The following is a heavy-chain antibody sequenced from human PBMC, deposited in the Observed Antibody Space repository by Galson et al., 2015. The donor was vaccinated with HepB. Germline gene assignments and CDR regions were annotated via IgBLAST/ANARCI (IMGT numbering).Heavy chain of an antibody. J-gene: IGHJ4*02. D-gene: IGHD6-13*01. CDR1: GFTFSSYS. CDR3: VRARYSNGWYGDMIY. CDR2: ISSTIGRM. Sequence: SLRLSCAASGFTFSSYSMNWVRQTPGKGLEWVSSISSTIGRMYYADSVRGRFTISRDNAENSLYLQMNNLRAGDTAVYYCVRARYSNGWYGDMIYWGQGTLVTVSS. V-gene: IGHV3-21*01.